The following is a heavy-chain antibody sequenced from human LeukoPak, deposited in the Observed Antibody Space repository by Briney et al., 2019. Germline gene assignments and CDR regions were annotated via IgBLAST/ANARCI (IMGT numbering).Heavy chain of an antibody. J-gene: IGHJ4*02. CDR3: ARGLDRLAVVGTTIREFDY. CDR1: GYTFTSYG. Sequence: GASVKVSCKASGYTFTSYGISWVRQAPGQGLEWMGWISAYNGNTNYAQKLQGRVTMTTDTSTSTAYMELRGLRSDDTAVYYCARGLDRLAVVGTTIREFDYWGQGTLVTVSS. CDR2: ISAYNGNT. D-gene: IGHD6-19*01. V-gene: IGHV1-18*01.